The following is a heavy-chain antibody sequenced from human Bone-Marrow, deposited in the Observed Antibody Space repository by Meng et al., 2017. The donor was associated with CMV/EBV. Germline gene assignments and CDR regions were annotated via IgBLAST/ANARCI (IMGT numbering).Heavy chain of an antibody. Sequence: ASVKVSCKASGYTFTGYYMHWVRQAPGQGLEWMGWINPNSGGTNYAQKFQGRVTMTRDTAISTAYMELSRLRSDDTAVYYCAREKYQVPFYYFDYWGQGTLVTVSS. D-gene: IGHD2-2*01. CDR2: INPNSGGT. CDR1: GYTFTGYY. CDR3: AREKYQVPFYYFDY. J-gene: IGHJ4*02. V-gene: IGHV1-2*02.